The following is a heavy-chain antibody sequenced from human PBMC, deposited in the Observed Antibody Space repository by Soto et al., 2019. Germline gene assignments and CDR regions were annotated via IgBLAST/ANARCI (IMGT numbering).Heavy chain of an antibody. CDR2: IKQDGSEK. Sequence: GGSLRLSXAASGFTFSSYWMSWVRQAPGKGLEWVANIKQDGSEKYYVDSVKGRFTISRDNAKNSLYLQMNSLRAEDTAVYYCARSSIAAPCNWFDPWGQGTLVTVSS. J-gene: IGHJ5*02. D-gene: IGHD6-6*01. CDR1: GFTFSSYW. V-gene: IGHV3-7*01. CDR3: ARSSIAAPCNWFDP.